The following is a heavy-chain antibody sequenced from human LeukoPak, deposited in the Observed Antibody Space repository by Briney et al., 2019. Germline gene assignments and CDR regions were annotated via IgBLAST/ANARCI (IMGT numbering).Heavy chain of an antibody. D-gene: IGHD3-10*01. J-gene: IGHJ3*02. V-gene: IGHV3-30-3*01. Sequence: GGSLRLSCAASGFTFSSYAMHWVRQAPGKGLEWVAVISYDGSNKYYADSVKGRFTISRDNSKNTLYLQMNSLRAEDTAVYYCAKDVYYYGSGSHAFDIWGQGTMVTVSS. CDR3: AKDVYYYGSGSHAFDI. CDR2: ISYDGSNK. CDR1: GFTFSSYA.